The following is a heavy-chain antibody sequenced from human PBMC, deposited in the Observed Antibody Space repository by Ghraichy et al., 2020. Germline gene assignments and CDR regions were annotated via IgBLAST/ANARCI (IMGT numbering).Heavy chain of an antibody. V-gene: IGHV4-34*01. Sequence: SETLSLTCAVYGDSLSGFYWSWIRQPPGKGPEWIGEISHSGSTNYNPSVKSRVTLSLDTSKNQLSLRLHSVTAADTAVYYCARGGRYCASTSCYTPYFQPWGQGTPVTVSS. D-gene: IGHD2-2*02. CDR3: ARGGRYCASTSCYTPYFQP. J-gene: IGHJ1*01. CDR1: GDSLSGFY. CDR2: ISHSGST.